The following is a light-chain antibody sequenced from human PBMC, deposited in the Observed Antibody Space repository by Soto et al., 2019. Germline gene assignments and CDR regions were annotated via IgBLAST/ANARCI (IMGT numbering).Light chain of an antibody. CDR2: SAS. Sequence: EVVLTQSPGTLSLSPGERATLSCRASQSVSSKLAWYQQRPGQAPRLLIYSASTRATGIPARFSGSGSGTEFTLTISSLQSEDFAVYFCQQYKIWPTFGQGTKVDIK. CDR1: QSVSSK. J-gene: IGKJ1*01. CDR3: QQYKIWPT. V-gene: IGKV3-15*01.